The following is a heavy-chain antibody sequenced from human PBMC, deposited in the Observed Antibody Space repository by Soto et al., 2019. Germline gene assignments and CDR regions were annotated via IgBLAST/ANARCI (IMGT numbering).Heavy chain of an antibody. V-gene: IGHV3-11*06. CDR2: ISSSSSYT. D-gene: IGHD3-3*01. CDR3: ARVSLQTIFGVVIEYYFDY. CDR1: GFTFSDYY. Sequence: GGSLRLSCAASGFTFSDYYMSWIRQAPGKGLEWVSYISSSSSYTNYADSVKGRFTISRDNAKNSLYLQMNSLRAEDTAVYYCARVSLQTIFGVVIEYYFDYWGQGTLVTVSS. J-gene: IGHJ4*02.